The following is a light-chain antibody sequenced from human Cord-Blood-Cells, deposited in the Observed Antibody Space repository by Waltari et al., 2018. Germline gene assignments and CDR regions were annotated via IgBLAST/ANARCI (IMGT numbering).Light chain of an antibody. V-gene: IGKV1-9*01. CDR2: AAF. CDR1: QGISSY. Sequence: IQLTQPPSSLSASVGDRVTITCRASQGISSYLAWYQQKPGKAPKLLIYAAFTLQSGVPSRFSGSGSVPDFTLTISSLQPADFATYYCQQLNSYPITFDQGTRLEIK. CDR3: QQLNSYPIT. J-gene: IGKJ5*01.